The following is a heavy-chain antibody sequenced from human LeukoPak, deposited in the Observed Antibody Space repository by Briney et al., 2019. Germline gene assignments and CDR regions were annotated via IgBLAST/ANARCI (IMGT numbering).Heavy chain of an antibody. CDR3: ARVALYSSGLFDY. D-gene: IGHD6-19*01. V-gene: IGHV3-21*01. Sequence: PGGSLRLSCAASGFTFSSYSINWVRQAPGKGLEWVSSISSSSYIYYADSVKGRFTISRDNAKNSLYLQMNSLRAEDTAVYYCARVALYSSGLFDYWGQGTLVTVSS. J-gene: IGHJ4*02. CDR1: GFTFSSYS. CDR2: ISSSSYI.